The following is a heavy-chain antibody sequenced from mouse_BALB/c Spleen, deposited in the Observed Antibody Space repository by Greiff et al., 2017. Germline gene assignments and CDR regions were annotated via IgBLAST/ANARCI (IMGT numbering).Heavy chain of an antibody. CDR1: GYTFTDYN. CDR2: IYPYNGGT. J-gene: IGHJ1*01. D-gene: IGHD1-1*01. CDR3: AREVYYYGSRGYFDV. Sequence: EVMLVESGPELVQPGASVKISCKASGYTFTDYNMHWVKQSHGKSLEWIGYIYPYNGGTGYNQKFKSKATLTVDNSSSTAYMELRSLTSEDSAVYYCAREVYYYGSRGYFDVWGAGTTVTVSS. V-gene: IGHV1S29*02.